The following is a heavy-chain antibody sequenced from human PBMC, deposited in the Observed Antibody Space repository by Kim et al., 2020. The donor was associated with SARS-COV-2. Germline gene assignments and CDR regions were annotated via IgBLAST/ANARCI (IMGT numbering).Heavy chain of an antibody. D-gene: IGHD3-22*01. J-gene: IGHJ3*02. Sequence: SETLSLTCTVSGGSISSYYWSWIRQPPGKGLEWIGYIYYSGSTNYNPSLKSRVTISVDTSKNQFSLKLSSVTAADTAVYYCARQTYYYDSSGDFDIWGQGTMVTVSS. V-gene: IGHV4-59*08. CDR1: GGSISSYY. CDR3: ARQTYYYDSSGDFDI. CDR2: IYYSGST.